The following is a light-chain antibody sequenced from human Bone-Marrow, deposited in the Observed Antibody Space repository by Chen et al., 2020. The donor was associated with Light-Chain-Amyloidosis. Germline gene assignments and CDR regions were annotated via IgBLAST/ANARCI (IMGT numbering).Light chain of an antibody. CDR3: QSADSSGTYEVI. J-gene: IGLJ2*01. Sequence: SYELTQPPSVSVSPGQKARITCSGDDLPTKYAYWYQQKPGQAPVLVIHRDTERPSGSSERFSGSSSGTTATLTISGFQAEDEADYHCQSADSSGTYEVIFGGGTKLTVL. CDR2: RDT. V-gene: IGLV3-25*03. CDR1: DLPTKY.